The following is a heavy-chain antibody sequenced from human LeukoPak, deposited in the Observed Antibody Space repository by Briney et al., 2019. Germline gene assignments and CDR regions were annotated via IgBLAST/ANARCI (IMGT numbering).Heavy chain of an antibody. D-gene: IGHD2-2*01. CDR1: GGTFSSYG. CDR2: IIPIFGTA. Sequence: GPSVKLSCKSSGGTFSSYGINWVRQAPGQGLEWMGGIIPIFGTANYAQKLQGRVTITADESTSTAYMELSSLRSEDTAVYYCARYAYYCSTTGCYNWFDSWGQGTLVTVSS. CDR3: ARYAYYCSTTGCYNWFDS. V-gene: IGHV1-69*13. J-gene: IGHJ5*01.